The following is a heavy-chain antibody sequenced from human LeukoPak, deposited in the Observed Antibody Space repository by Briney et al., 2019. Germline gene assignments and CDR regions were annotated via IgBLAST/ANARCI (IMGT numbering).Heavy chain of an antibody. V-gene: IGHV1-18*01. CDR2: ISAYNGNT. CDR3: ARGHDCGDYVDAFDI. J-gene: IGHJ3*02. CDR1: GYTFTSYG. D-gene: IGHD4-17*01. Sequence: ASVKVSCKASGYTFTSYGISWVRQAPGQGLEWMGWISAYNGNTNYAQKLQGRVTMTTDTSTSTAYMELRSLRSDDTAVYYCARGHDCGDYVDAFDIWGQGTMVTVSS.